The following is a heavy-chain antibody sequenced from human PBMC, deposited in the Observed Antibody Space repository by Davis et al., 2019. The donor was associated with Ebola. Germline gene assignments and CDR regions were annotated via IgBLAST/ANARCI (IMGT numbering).Heavy chain of an antibody. CDR2: ISTFNGDT. J-gene: IGHJ4*02. CDR3: ARARYSSSWSPFDS. Sequence: ASVKVSCKASGYTFTSNGLSWVRQAPGQGLEWMGWISTFNGDTNYAPKFQGRVTFTIDTSANTAYLELRRLQSNDTAVYYCARARYSSSWSPFDSWGQGSLVTVSS. CDR1: GYTFTSNG. D-gene: IGHD6-13*01. V-gene: IGHV1-18*01.